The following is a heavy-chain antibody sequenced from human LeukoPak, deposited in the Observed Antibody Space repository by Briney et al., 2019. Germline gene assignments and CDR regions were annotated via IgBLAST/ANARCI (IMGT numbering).Heavy chain of an antibody. J-gene: IGHJ6*02. V-gene: IGHV4-59*01. D-gene: IGHD3-3*01. CDR2: IYYSGST. Sequence: SGTLSLTCTVSGGSLSSYYWSWIRQPPGKGLEWIGYIYYSGSTNYNPSLKSRVTISVDTSKNQFSLKLSSVTAADTAVYYCARMESDYYYYYGMDVWGQGTTVTVSS. CDR3: ARMESDYYYYYGMDV. CDR1: GGSLSSYY.